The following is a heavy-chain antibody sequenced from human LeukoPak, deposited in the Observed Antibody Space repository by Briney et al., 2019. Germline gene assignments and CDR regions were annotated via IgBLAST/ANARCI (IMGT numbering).Heavy chain of an antibody. CDR1: GFTFSSYA. CDR3: AKLPGRAADY. J-gene: IGHJ4*02. V-gene: IGHV3-23*01. CDR2: ITGSGRST. Sequence: GGSLRLSCAASGFTFSSYAMSWVRQAPGKGLEWVSTITGSGRSTYYADSVKGRFTISRDNSKNTLYLQMNSLRAEDTAVYYCAKLPGRAADYWGQGTLVTVSS.